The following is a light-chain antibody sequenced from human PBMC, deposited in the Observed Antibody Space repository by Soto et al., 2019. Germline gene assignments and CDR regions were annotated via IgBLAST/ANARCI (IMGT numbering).Light chain of an antibody. Sequence: DIQMTQSPSSLSASVGDRVTITCRASQSISSFLNWYQQKPGKAPKVLIYAASSLQSGVPSRFSGSGSGTDFTLTISSLQPEDFAIYFCQQSYSTPYTFGQGTKLEIK. CDR2: AAS. V-gene: IGKV1-39*01. CDR3: QQSYSTPYT. J-gene: IGKJ2*01. CDR1: QSISSF.